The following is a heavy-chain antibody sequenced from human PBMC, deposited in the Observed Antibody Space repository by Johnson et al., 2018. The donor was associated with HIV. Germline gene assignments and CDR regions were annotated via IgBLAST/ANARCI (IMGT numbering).Heavy chain of an antibody. V-gene: IGHV3-30*19. Sequence: QVQLVESGGGVVQPGGSLRLSCAASGFTFSSFDMHWVRQTPGKGLEWVAVISYDGSNKYYADSVKGRFTISRDNSKNTLYLQMNSLRAEDTAVYYCARGGHAVVAKPFGAFDIWGQGTMVTVSS. CDR2: ISYDGSNK. CDR1: GFTFSSFD. CDR3: ARGGHAVVAKPFGAFDI. D-gene: IGHD2-21*01. J-gene: IGHJ3*02.